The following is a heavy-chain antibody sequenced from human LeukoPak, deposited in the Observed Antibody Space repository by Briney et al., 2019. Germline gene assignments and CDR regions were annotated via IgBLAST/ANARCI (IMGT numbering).Heavy chain of an antibody. D-gene: IGHD3-10*01. CDR3: AKERITMVRGAFDAFDI. J-gene: IGHJ3*02. Sequence: TGGSLRLSCAASGFTFSSYWMHWVRQAPGKGLVWVSRINTDGSSTIYADSVTGRFTISRDNSKNTLYLQMNSLRAEDTAVYYCAKERITMVRGAFDAFDIWGQGTMVTVSS. CDR2: INTDGSST. CDR1: GFTFSSYW. V-gene: IGHV3-74*01.